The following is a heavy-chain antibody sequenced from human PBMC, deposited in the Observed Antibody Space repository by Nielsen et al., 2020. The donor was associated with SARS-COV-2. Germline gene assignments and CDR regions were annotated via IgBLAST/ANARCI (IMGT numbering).Heavy chain of an antibody. CDR3: AKARPYDFWSGYLTTYYYYGMDV. J-gene: IGHJ6*02. Sequence: GESLKISCAASGFNFNNYAMNWVRQAPGKGLEWISDISKTSTRIYYADSVKGRFTISRDNSKNTLYLQMNSLRAEDTAVYYCAKARPYDFWSGYLTTYYYYGMDVWGQGTTVTVSS. CDR1: GFNFNNYA. D-gene: IGHD3-3*01. CDR2: ISKTSTRI. V-gene: IGHV3-23*01.